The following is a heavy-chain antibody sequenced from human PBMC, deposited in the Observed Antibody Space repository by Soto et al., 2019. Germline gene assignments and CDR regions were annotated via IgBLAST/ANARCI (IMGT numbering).Heavy chain of an antibody. CDR2: ISSSSSYI. CDR3: ARDNVLAAAGIPLHYYYYYGMDV. D-gene: IGHD6-13*01. V-gene: IGHV3-21*01. CDR1: GFTFSSYS. Sequence: AGGSLRLSCAASGFTFSSYSMNWVRQAPGKGLEWVSSISSSSSYIYYADSVKGRFTISRDNAKNSLYPQMNSLRAEDTAVYYCARDNVLAAAGIPLHYYYYYGMDVWGQGTTVTVSS. J-gene: IGHJ6*02.